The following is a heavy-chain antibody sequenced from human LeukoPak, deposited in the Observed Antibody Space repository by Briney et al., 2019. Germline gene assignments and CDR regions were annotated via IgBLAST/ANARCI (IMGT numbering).Heavy chain of an antibody. CDR2: IKQDGSEK. CDR3: ARKRYYYDSSGYYGLYYFDY. CDR1: GFTFSSYG. J-gene: IGHJ4*02. V-gene: IGHV3-7*01. D-gene: IGHD3-22*01. Sequence: GSLRLSCAASGFTFSSYGMSWVRQAPGKGLEWVANIKQDGSEKYYVDSVKGRFTISRDNAKNSLYLQMNSLRAEDTAVYYCARKRYYYDSSGYYGLYYFDYWGQGTLVTVSS.